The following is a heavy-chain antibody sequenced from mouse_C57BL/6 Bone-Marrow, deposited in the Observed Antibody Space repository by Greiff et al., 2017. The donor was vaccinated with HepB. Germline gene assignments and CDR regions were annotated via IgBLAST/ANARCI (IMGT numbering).Heavy chain of an antibody. Sequence: EVKLMESGPGLVKPSQSLSLTCSVTGYSITSGYYWNWIRQFPGNKLEWMGYISYDGSNNYNPSLKNRISITRDTSKNQFFLKLNSVTTEDTATYYCASLYDYDVAWFAYWGQGTLVTVSA. CDR2: ISYDGSN. CDR1: GYSITSGYY. D-gene: IGHD2-4*01. CDR3: ASLYDYDVAWFAY. J-gene: IGHJ3*01. V-gene: IGHV3-6*01.